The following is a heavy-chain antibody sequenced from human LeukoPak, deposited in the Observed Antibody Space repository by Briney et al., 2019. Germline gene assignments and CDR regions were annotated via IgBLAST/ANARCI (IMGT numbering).Heavy chain of an antibody. Sequence: GGSLRLSCAASGFTFSSYGMHWVRQAPGKGLEWVAVISYDGSNKYYADSVKGRFTISRDNSKHTLYLQMNRLRAEDTAVYYCAKDLRAYYYGSGSFEYWGPRTLVTVSS. CDR1: GFTFSSYG. CDR2: ISYDGSNK. CDR3: AKDLRAYYYGSGSFEY. D-gene: IGHD3-10*01. V-gene: IGHV3-30*18. J-gene: IGHJ4*03.